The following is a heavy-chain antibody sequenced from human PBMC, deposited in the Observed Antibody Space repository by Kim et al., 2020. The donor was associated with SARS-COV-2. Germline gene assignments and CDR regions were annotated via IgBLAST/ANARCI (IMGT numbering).Heavy chain of an antibody. D-gene: IGHD3-3*01. V-gene: IGHV3-30*04. CDR3: AREPRVLRFLRTRGYFD. Sequence: GGSLRLSCAASGFTFSSYAMHWVRQAPGKGLEWVAVISYDGSNKYYADSVKGRFTISRDNSKNTLYLQMNSLRAEDTAVYYCAREPRVLRFLRTRGYFD. CDR2: ISYDGSNK. CDR1: GFTFSSYA. J-gene: IGHJ4*03.